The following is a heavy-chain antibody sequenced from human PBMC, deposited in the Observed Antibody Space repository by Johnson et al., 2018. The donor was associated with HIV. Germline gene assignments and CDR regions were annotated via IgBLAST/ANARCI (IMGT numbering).Heavy chain of an antibody. J-gene: IGHJ3*01. CDR3: ATFRYTSGWIVTDDAFDV. D-gene: IGHD6-19*01. CDR2: ISYDGSSK. V-gene: IGHV3-30-3*01. CDR1: AFTFSNYA. Sequence: QVQLVESGGGLVKPGGSLRLACAASAFTFSNYAMHWVRQAPGKGLEWVAVISYDGSSKYYAASLKGRISISRDNSMNTLYLQMNSLRAEDTAVYYCATFRYTSGWIVTDDAFDVWGHGTLVTVSS.